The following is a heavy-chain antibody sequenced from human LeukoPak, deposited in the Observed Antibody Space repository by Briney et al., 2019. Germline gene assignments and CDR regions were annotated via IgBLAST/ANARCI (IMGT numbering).Heavy chain of an antibody. Sequence: QPGGSLRLSCAVSGFTFSSYAMSWVRQAPGKGLEWVSAISGSGGSTYYADSVKGRFTISRDNSKNTLYLQMNSLRAEDTAVYYXXXWASPGYNFVYFDYWGQGTLVTVSS. CDR3: XXWASPGYNFVYFDY. CDR1: GFTFSSYA. V-gene: IGHV3-23*01. CDR2: ISGSGGST. J-gene: IGHJ4*02. D-gene: IGHD5-24*01.